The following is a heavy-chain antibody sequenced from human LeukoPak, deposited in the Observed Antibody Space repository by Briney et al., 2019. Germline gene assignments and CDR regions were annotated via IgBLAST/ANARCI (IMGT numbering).Heavy chain of an antibody. D-gene: IGHD2-2*01. Sequence: SETLSLTCTVSGGSISSSSYYWGWIRQPPGKWLEWIGSIYYSGSTYYNPSLKSRVTISVDTSKNQFSLKLSSVTAADTAVYYCARLAVVPAAIDYWGQGTLVTVSS. V-gene: IGHV4-39*01. CDR1: GGSISSSSYY. CDR2: IYYSGST. CDR3: ARLAVVPAAIDY. J-gene: IGHJ4*02.